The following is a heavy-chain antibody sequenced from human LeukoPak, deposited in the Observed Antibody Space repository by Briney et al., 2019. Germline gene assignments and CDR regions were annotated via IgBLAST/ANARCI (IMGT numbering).Heavy chain of an antibody. D-gene: IGHD6-13*01. CDR1: GGSISSYY. J-gene: IGHJ4*02. CDR2: IYSSGST. CDR3: VRLRGSSTWFDY. Sequence: PSETLSLTCTVSGGSISSYYWTWIRQPAGKGLEWIGRIYSSGSTNYNPSLESRVTMSLDTSKNQFSLKLSSVTAADTAVYYCVRLRGSSTWFDYWGQGTLVTVSS. V-gene: IGHV4-4*07.